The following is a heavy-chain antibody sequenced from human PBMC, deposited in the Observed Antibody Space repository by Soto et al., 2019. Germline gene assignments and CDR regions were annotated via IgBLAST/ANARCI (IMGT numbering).Heavy chain of an antibody. CDR3: ARDRRASREAHGSYGMDV. D-gene: IGHD6-6*01. CDR2: IFYSGST. V-gene: IGHV4-31*03. J-gene: IGHJ6*02. Sequence: SETLSLTCTVSGAFISSGVCYWRWIRQHPGKGLGGIWYIFYSGSTYYNSSLKSRVTVSVDTSKNHYSLKPSSVTAANTAAYYCARDRRASREAHGSYGMDVWGQGTTVTVSS. CDR1: GAFISSGVCY.